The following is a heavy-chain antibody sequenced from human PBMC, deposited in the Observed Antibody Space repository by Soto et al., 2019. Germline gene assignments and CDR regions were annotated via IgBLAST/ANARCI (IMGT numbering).Heavy chain of an antibody. CDR3: AEGRSGSGSYYNR. V-gene: IGHV4-59*01. CDR2: IYYSGST. J-gene: IGHJ4*02. D-gene: IGHD3-10*01. CDR1: GGSISSYY. Sequence: SETLSLTCTVSGGSISSYYWSWIRQPPGKGLEWIGYIYYSGSTNYNPSLKSRVTISVDTSKNQFSLKLSSVTAADTAVYYCAEGRSGSGSYYNRWGQGTLVTVS.